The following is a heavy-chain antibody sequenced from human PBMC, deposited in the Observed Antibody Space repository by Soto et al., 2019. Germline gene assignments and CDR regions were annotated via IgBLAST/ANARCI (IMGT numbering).Heavy chain of an antibody. V-gene: IGHV3-23*01. CDR2: ISGSGGST. D-gene: IGHD6-19*01. Sequence: PGGSLRLSCAASGFTFSSYAMSWFRQAPGKGLEWVSAISGSGGSTYYADSVKGRFTISRDNSKNTLYLQMNSLRAEDTAVYYCAKTRRYSSGWYFDTPFDYWGQGTLVTVSS. J-gene: IGHJ4*02. CDR3: AKTRRYSSGWYFDTPFDY. CDR1: GFTFSSYA.